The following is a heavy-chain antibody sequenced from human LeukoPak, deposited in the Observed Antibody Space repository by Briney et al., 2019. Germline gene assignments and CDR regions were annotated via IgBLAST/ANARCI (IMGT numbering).Heavy chain of an antibody. Sequence: GGSLRLSCAASGFTVSSNYMSWVRQAPGKGLERVSVIYSGGSTYYADSVKGRFTISRHNSKNTLYLQMNSLRAEDTAVYYCARGTYYDFEGMDVWGQGTTVTVSS. CDR1: GFTVSSNY. J-gene: IGHJ6*02. V-gene: IGHV3-53*04. CDR2: IYSGGST. D-gene: IGHD3-3*01. CDR3: ARGTYYDFEGMDV.